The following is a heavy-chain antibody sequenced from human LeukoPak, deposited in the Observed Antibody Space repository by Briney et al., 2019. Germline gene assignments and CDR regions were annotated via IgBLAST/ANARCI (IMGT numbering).Heavy chain of an antibody. CDR2: ISSSSSYI. D-gene: IGHD5-12*01. CDR3: AKDGLPHYYYYMDV. J-gene: IGHJ6*03. V-gene: IGHV3-21*04. Sequence: GGSLRLSCAASGFTVSSNYMSWVRQAPGKGLEWVSSISSSSSYIYYADSVKGRFTISRDNAKNSLYLQMNSLRAEDTALYYCAKDGLPHYYYYMDVWGKGTTVTVSS. CDR1: GFTVSSNY.